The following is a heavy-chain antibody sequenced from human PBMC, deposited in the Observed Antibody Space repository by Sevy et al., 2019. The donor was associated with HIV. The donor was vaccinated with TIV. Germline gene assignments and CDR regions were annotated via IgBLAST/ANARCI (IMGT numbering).Heavy chain of an antibody. CDR2: ISHGGSYE. J-gene: IGHJ3*02. V-gene: IGHV3-30*19. Sequence: GGSLRLSCTASGFTFGTYGMHWVRQAPGKGLEWVALISHGGSYEYYVDSVKGRFTVSSDRSKNILYLQMDSLRAEDTAVYYCARMVSGGLRWELIKENAFDIWGQGTAVTVSS. CDR3: ARMVSGGLRWELIKENAFDI. D-gene: IGHD4-17*01. CDR1: GFTFGTYG.